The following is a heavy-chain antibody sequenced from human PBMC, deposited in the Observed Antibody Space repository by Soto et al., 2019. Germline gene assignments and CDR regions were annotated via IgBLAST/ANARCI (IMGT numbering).Heavy chain of an antibody. V-gene: IGHV3-66*01. CDR2: IYSGGGT. D-gene: IGHD3-22*01. Sequence: EVQLVESGGGLVQPGGSLRLSCAASEFTVSSNYMHWVRQAPGEGLEWVSVIYSGGGTYYADSVKGRFTISRDNSRNTLYRQMNSLRAEDTAVYYCARGGYYYDSSGYQTYYYQDMDVWGQGTTVTVSS. J-gene: IGHJ6*02. CDR1: EFTVSSNY. CDR3: ARGGYYYDSSGYQTYYYQDMDV.